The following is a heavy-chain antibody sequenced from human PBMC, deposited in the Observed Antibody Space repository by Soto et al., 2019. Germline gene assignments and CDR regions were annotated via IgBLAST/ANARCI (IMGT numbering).Heavy chain of an antibody. J-gene: IGHJ6*01. Sequence: ASVKGSCKASGYTFTSYGISWVRQAPGQGLEWMGWISAYNDNTIYTQKLQGRVTMTTDTSTSTAYMELRSLRSDDTAVYYCARGVDCSGGSCFSFYYYYYGFDVWGQGTTVTVSS. CDR2: ISAYNDNT. CDR3: ARGVDCSGGSCFSFYYYYYGFDV. CDR1: GYTFTSYG. V-gene: IGHV1-18*04. D-gene: IGHD2-15*01.